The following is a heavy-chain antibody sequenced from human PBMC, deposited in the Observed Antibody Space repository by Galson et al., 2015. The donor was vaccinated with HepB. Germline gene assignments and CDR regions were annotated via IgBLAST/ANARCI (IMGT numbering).Heavy chain of an antibody. CDR1: GYNFPNYW. J-gene: IGHJ5*02. CDR2: IYPGDSDT. D-gene: IGHD1-1*01. Sequence: QSGAEVKKSGESLKISCKGSGYNFPNYWIGWVRQMPGKGLEYMGIIYPGDSDTRYSPSFQGQVTMSVDKSINTAYLQLKASDAAMYYCGRAAWLLRGTPLGCDHWGQGTLVTVSS. CDR3: GRAAWLLRGTPLGCDH. V-gene: IGHV5-51*01.